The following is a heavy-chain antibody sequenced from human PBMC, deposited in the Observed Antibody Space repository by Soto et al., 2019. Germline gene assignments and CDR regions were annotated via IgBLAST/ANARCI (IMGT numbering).Heavy chain of an antibody. CDR1: GFTFGSDA. Sequence: GGSLRLSCPPSGFTFGSDAMSWVRQPPGKGRGWVSAIRGSGGRTYYADSVKDRLSISRDNPKNTLYLQRNSLRAEDTAVYYCANYRRSSSAGGGYGMDVWGQGTMVTVSS. V-gene: IGHV3-23*01. J-gene: IGHJ6*02. CDR2: IRGSGGRT. CDR3: ANYRRSSSAGGGYGMDV. D-gene: IGHD6-25*01.